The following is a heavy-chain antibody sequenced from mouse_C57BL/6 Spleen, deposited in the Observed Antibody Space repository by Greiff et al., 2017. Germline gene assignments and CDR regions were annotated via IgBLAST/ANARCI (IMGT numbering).Heavy chain of an antibody. Sequence: EVKVVESGEGLVKPGGSLKLSCAASGFTFSSYAMSWVRQTPEKRLEWVAYISSGGDYIYYADTVKGRFTISRDNARNTLYLQMSSLKSEDTAMYYGTRRGLYDYDGAWFAYWGQGTLVTVSA. CDR1: GFTFSSYA. V-gene: IGHV5-9-1*02. D-gene: IGHD2-4*01. CDR3: TRRGLYDYDGAWFAY. CDR2: ISSGGDYI. J-gene: IGHJ3*01.